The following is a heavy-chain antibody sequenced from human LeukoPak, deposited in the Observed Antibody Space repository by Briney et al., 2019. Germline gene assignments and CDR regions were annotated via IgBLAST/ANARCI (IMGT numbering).Heavy chain of an antibody. CDR1: GGSNSSSSYY. CDR2: IYYSGTT. V-gene: IGHV4-39*01. CDR3: ARYGIAAAGTTY. D-gene: IGHD6-13*01. J-gene: IGHJ4*02. Sequence: SETLSLTCTVSGGSNSSSSYYWGWIRQPPGKGLEWIGSIYYSGTTYYNPSLKSRVTISVDTSKNQFSLKLNSVTAADTAVYYCARYGIAAAGTTYWGQGTLVTVSS.